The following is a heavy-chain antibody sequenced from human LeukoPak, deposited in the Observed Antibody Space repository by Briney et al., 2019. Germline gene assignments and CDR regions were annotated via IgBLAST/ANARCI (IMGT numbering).Heavy chain of an antibody. D-gene: IGHD3-22*01. CDR2: IYYSGST. V-gene: IGHV4-30-4*01. CDR3: ARGRAYYYDSSGSVGD. CDR1: GGSISSGDYY. J-gene: IGHJ4*02. Sequence: PSQTLSLTCTVSGGSISSGDYYWSWIRQPPGKGLEWIGYIYYSGSTYYNPSLKSRVTISVDTSKNQFSLKLSSVTAADTAVYYCARGRAYYYDSSGSVGDWGQGTLVTVSS.